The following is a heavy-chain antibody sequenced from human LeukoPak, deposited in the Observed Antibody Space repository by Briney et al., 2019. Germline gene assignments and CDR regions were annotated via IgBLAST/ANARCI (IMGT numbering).Heavy chain of an antibody. CDR3: AREEADYSNYDWFDP. V-gene: IGHV1-18*01. CDR2: ISTYNGNT. Sequence: ASVKVSCKASGYTFTSYGISWVRQAPGQGLEWVGWISTYNGNTNYAQKLQGRVTMTTYTYTSTAYMELRRLRSDDKAVYYCAREEADYSNYDWFDPWGQGTLVTVSS. CDR1: GYTFTSYG. J-gene: IGHJ5*02. D-gene: IGHD4-11*01.